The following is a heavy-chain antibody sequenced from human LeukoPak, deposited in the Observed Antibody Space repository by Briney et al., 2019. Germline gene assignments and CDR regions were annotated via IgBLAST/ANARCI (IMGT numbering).Heavy chain of an antibody. CDR2: IYPAGTT. J-gene: IGHJ3*02. CDR1: GFTVSSNY. CDR3: AKSTLIVVVPAANLDI. D-gene: IGHD2-2*01. V-gene: IGHV3-53*01. Sequence: GGSLRLSCAASGFTVSSNYMSWVRQAPGKGLEWVSLIYPAGTTHYADSVKGRFTISRDDSKNTVYLQMNSLRVEDTAVYYCAKSTLIVVVPAANLDIWGQGTMVTVSS.